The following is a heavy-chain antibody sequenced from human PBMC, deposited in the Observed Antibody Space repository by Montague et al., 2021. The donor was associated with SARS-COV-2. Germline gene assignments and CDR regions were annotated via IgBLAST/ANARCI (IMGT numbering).Heavy chain of an antibody. V-gene: IGHV4-59*12. CDR3: ARVRYYGSGTSLGMDV. D-gene: IGHD3-10*01. CDR2: IYYRGSI. Sequence: SETLSLTCTVSGGSISSNYWSWIRQPPGKGLEWIGYIYYRGSINYNPSLKSRVTIAVDTSKNQFSLKLGSVTAADTAVYYCARVRYYGSGTSLGMDVWGQGTTVTVSS. J-gene: IGHJ6*02. CDR1: GGSISSNY.